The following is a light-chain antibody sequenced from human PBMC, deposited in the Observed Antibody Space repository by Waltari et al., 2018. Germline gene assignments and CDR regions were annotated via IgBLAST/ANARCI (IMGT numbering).Light chain of an antibody. CDR2: DVR. CDR3: SSYTSHTTRV. Sequence: QAALTQPASVSASLGQSITISCTGTSSDVGYNDYVSWYQQHPGKAPKRIIFDVRNLPSGVSARFSGSRSGNTASLTISGLQAEDEADYYCSSYTSHTTRVFGGGTELTVL. CDR1: SSDVGYNDY. J-gene: IGLJ2*01. V-gene: IGLV2-14*03.